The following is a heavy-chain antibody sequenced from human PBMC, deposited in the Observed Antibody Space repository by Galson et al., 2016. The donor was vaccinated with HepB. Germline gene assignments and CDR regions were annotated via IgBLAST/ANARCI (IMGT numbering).Heavy chain of an antibody. CDR1: ESSFTGYW. D-gene: IGHD3-10*01. CDR2: VYSGDSDA. V-gene: IGHV5-51*01. J-gene: IGHJ3*02. CDR3: ARLVRVDAFDI. Sequence: QSGAEVKKPGESLKISCKGSESSFTGYWIGWVRQMPGKGLEWMGIVYSGDSDARYSPSFQGQVTISADKSINTAYLQWSSLKASDTGIYYCARLVRVDAFDIWGQGTLVIVSS.